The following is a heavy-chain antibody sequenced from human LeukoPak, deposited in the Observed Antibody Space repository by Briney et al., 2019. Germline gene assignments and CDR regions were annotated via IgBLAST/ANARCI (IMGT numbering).Heavy chain of an antibody. CDR3: ARSIPYGTTWYGRSDY. V-gene: IGHV3-7*03. CDR1: GFPFSSYS. CDR2: IKPDGTTK. J-gene: IGHJ4*02. Sequence: GGSLRLSCAASGFPFSSYSMTWVRQAPGGGLEWVANIKPDGTTKFYVDSVKGRFTISRDNALNSLYLQMNSLRAEDTAIYYCARSIPYGTTWYGRSDYWGQGTLVTVSS. D-gene: IGHD6-13*01.